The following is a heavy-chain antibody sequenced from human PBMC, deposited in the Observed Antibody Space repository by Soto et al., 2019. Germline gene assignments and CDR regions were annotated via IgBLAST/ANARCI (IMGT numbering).Heavy chain of an antibody. D-gene: IGHD3-10*01. CDR3: ARGGASSKWFDP. Sequence: PSETLSPTCTVSGRSISSDPSFWSCVRHLPGKGPEWIAFISNSGTTSYNPSLRSRVTISADTSKSQFSLNLTSVTAADTAVYYCARGGASSKWFDPWGQGTLVTVSS. J-gene: IGHJ5*02. CDR2: ISNSGTT. V-gene: IGHV4-31*03. CDR1: GRSISSDPSF.